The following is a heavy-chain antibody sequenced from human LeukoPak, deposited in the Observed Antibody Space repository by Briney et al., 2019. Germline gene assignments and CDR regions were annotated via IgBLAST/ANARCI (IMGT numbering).Heavy chain of an antibody. D-gene: IGHD3-22*01. Sequence: GGSLRLSCAASGFTISSYSMNWVRQAPGKGLEWVSSISSSSSYIYYADSVKGRFTISRDNAKNSLYLQMNSLRAEDTAVYYCARDLLYFDSSGPGYFDLWGRGTLVTVSS. CDR3: ARDLLYFDSSGPGYFDL. J-gene: IGHJ2*01. V-gene: IGHV3-21*01. CDR1: GFTISSYS. CDR2: ISSSSSYI.